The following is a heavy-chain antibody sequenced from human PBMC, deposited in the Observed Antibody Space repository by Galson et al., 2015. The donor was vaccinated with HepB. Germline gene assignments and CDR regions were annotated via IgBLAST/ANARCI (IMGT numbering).Heavy chain of an antibody. CDR2: ISSSSSYI. V-gene: IGHV3-21*01. D-gene: IGHD6-19*01. CDR1: GFTFSSYS. J-gene: IGHJ4*02. Sequence: SLRLSCAASGFTFSSYSMNWVRQAPGKGLEWVSSISSSSSYIYYADSVKGRFTISRDNAKNSLYLQMNSLRAEDTAVYYCARERSPGQWLVRGQDYFDYWGQGTLVTVSS. CDR3: ARERSPGQWLVRGQDYFDY.